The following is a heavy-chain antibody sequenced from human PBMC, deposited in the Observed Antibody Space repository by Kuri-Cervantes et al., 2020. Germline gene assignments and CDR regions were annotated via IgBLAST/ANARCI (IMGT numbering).Heavy chain of an antibody. CDR2: MNPNSGNT. Sequence: ASVKVSCKASGYTFTSYDINWVRQATGQGLEWMGWMNPNSGNTGYAQKSQGRVTMTRNTSISTAYMELSSLRSEDTAVYYCARGNRAPSSRKTYYYYYMDVWGKGTTVTVSS. CDR3: ARGNRAPSSRKTYYYYYMDV. D-gene: IGHD6-13*01. CDR1: GYTFTSYD. V-gene: IGHV1-8*01. J-gene: IGHJ6*03.